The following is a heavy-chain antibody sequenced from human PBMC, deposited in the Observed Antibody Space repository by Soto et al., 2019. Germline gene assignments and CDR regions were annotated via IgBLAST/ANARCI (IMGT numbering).Heavy chain of an antibody. CDR3: ARDTRYYYGSGSRDYYYGMDV. J-gene: IGHJ6*02. CDR2: IIPIFGTA. V-gene: IGHV1-69*13. D-gene: IGHD3-10*01. Sequence: ASVKVSCKASGGTFSSYAISWVRQAPGQGLEWMGGIIPIFGTANYAQKFQGRVTITADESTSTAYMELSSLRSEDTAVYYCARDTRYYYGSGSRDYYYGMDVWGQGTTVTVSS. CDR1: GGTFSSYA.